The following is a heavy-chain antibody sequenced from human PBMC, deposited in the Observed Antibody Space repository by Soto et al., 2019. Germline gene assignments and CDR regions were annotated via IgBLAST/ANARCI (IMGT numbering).Heavy chain of an antibody. CDR2: ISAYTDTP. Sequence: QVQLVQSGAEVKKPGASVKVSCRASGYTFTNFGVTWVRRAPGQGLEWMGWISAYTDTPNYAQKFQGRVTTTKATSTSTAYMDLRSLTSDETAVYYCARVIPGVEAWFDPWGQGTLVTVSS. D-gene: IGHD2-2*01. CDR1: GYTFTNFG. V-gene: IGHV1-18*01. CDR3: ARVIPGVEAWFDP. J-gene: IGHJ5*02.